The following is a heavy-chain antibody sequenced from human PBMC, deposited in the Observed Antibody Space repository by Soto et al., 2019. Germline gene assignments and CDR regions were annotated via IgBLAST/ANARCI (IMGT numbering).Heavy chain of an antibody. Sequence: QVQLQESGPGLVKPSQTLSLTCTVSGGSISGGDYYLTWIRQPPGEGLEWIGYIYYTGSTYYNPSVRPRVTMSVDTSKRQFALKLTSVTSADTAVNYCARSTVGNCNYNAFDILGQGTMVTVSS. CDR3: ARSTVGNCNYNAFDI. CDR1: GGSISGGDYY. V-gene: IGHV4-31*03. J-gene: IGHJ3*02. D-gene: IGHD1-7*01. CDR2: IYYTGST.